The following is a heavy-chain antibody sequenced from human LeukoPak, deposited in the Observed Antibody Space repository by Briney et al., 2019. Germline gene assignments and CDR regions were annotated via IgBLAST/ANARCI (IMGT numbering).Heavy chain of an antibody. D-gene: IGHD2-15*01. Sequence: SVKVSCKASGGTFSSYAISWVRQAPGQGLEWMGGIIPIFGTANYAQKLQGRVTITADKSTSTAYMELSSLRSEDTAVYYCASRELGYCSGGSCSLDFDYWGQGTLVTVSS. CDR3: ASRELGYCSGGSCSLDFDY. V-gene: IGHV1-69*06. CDR1: GGTFSSYA. J-gene: IGHJ4*02. CDR2: IIPIFGTA.